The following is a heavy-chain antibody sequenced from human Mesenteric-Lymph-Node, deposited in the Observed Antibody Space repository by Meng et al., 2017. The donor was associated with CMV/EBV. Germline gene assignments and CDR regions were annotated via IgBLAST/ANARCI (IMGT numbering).Heavy chain of an antibody. Sequence: QIQQWGAALLQPSDTMSLTCAVYGGSFSGYYWSWIRQPPGKGLEWIGEINHSGVPNYHPSLKSRLTISLNRSKNQFSLRLSSVTAEDTAVYYCARGSDIPVNNYWSHGTLVTVSS. CDR3: ARGSDIPVNNY. CDR2: INHSGVP. CDR1: GGSFSGYY. V-gene: IGHV4-34*01. D-gene: IGHD2-15*01. J-gene: IGHJ4*01.